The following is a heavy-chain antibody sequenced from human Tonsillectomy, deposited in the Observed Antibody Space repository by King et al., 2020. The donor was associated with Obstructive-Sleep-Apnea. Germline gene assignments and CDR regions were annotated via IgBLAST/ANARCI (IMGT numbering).Heavy chain of an antibody. J-gene: IGHJ6*02. CDR3: AREEYSSSSDYYYYGMDV. D-gene: IGHD6-6*01. CDR1: GFTFSSYS. V-gene: IGHV3-21*01. CDR2: ISSSTSYI. Sequence: VQLVESGGCLVKPGGSLRLSCAASGFTFSSYSMNWVRQAPGKGLEWVSSISSSTSYIYYADSVKGRFTITRDNAKNSLYLQMNSLRAEDTAVYYCAREEYSSSSDYYYYGMDVWGQGTTVTVSS.